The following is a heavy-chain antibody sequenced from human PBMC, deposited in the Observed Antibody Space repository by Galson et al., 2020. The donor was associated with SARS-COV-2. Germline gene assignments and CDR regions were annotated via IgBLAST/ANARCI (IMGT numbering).Heavy chain of an antibody. CDR1: GFTFSSYG. V-gene: IGHV3-33*06. J-gene: IGHJ3*02. CDR3: AKGLRITIFGVVITSDAFDI. Sequence: QLGESLKISCAASGFTFSSYGLHWVRQAPGKGLEWVAVIWYDGSNKYYADSVKGRFTISRDNSKNTLYLQMNSLRAEHTAVYYCAKGLRITIFGVVITSDAFDIWGQGTMVTVSS. CDR2: IWYDGSNK. D-gene: IGHD3-3*01.